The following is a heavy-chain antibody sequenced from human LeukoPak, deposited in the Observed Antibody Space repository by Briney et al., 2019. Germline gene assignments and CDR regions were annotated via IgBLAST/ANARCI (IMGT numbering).Heavy chain of an antibody. CDR1: GGSISSSSYY. Sequence: SETLSLTCTVSGGSISSSSYYWGWIRQPPGKGLEWIGSIYYSGSTYYNPSLKSRVTISVDTSKNQFSLKLSSVTAADTAVYYCARWSCSSTSCPFDYWGQGTLVTVSS. CDR3: ARWSCSSTSCPFDY. CDR2: IYYSGST. J-gene: IGHJ4*02. V-gene: IGHV4-39*07. D-gene: IGHD2-2*01.